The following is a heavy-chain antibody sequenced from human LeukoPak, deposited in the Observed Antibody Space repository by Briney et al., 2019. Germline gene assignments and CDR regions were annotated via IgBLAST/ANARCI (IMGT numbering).Heavy chain of an antibody. V-gene: IGHV1-2*02. CDR3: ARVWYYYDSTGILTLYFDY. J-gene: IGHJ4*02. CDR2: INPTSGGT. D-gene: IGHD3-22*01. CDR1: GYTFTGYY. Sequence: ASVKVSCQTSGYTFTGYYMHWVRHGPGQGLEWMGWINPTSGGTNYAQKFQGRVTMTRDTSISTAYMELSRLTSDDTAVYYCARVWYYYDSTGILTLYFDYWGQGTLVTVSS.